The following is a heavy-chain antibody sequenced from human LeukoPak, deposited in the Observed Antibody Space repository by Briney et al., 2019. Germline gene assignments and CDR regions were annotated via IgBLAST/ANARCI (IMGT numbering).Heavy chain of an antibody. V-gene: IGHV4-34*01. Sequence: SETLSLTCAVYGGSFSGYYWSWIRQPPGKGLEWIGEINHSGSTNYNPSLKSRVTISVDTSKNRFSLKLSSVTAADTAVYYCARVPITMVRGVYFDYWGQGTLVTVSS. CDR3: ARVPITMVRGVYFDY. D-gene: IGHD3-10*01. CDR1: GGSFSGYY. CDR2: INHSGST. J-gene: IGHJ4*02.